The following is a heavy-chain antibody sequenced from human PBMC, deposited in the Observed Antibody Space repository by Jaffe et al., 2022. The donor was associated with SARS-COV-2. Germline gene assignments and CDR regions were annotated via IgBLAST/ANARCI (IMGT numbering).Heavy chain of an antibody. V-gene: IGHV4-30-4*01. CDR2: IYYSGST. CDR1: GGSISSGDYY. CDR3: ARGRDYAGYYYYGMDV. Sequence: QVQLQESGPGLVKPSQTLSLTCTVSGGSISSGDYYWSWIRQPPGKGLEWIGYIYYSGSTYYNPSLKSRVTISVDTSKNQFSLKLSSVTAADTAVYYCARGRDYAGYYYYGMDVWGQGTTVTVSS. D-gene: IGHD4-17*01. J-gene: IGHJ6*02.